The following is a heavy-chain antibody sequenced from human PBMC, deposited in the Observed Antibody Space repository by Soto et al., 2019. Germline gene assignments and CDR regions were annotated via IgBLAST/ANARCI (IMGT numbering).Heavy chain of an antibody. CDR2: ITGSGGDS. CDR3: AKGSGSSRPYYFDY. J-gene: IGHJ4*02. CDR1: GFTFSDYC. D-gene: IGHD6-13*01. V-gene: IGHV3-23*01. Sequence: GGSMRVSYAAAGFTFSDYCMRWVIKAQGKGLEWVSAITGSGGDSYHADSVKGRFTISRDNTKNTLYFQMNSLRAEDTAVYYCAKGSGSSRPYYFDYWGQGTPVTVSS.